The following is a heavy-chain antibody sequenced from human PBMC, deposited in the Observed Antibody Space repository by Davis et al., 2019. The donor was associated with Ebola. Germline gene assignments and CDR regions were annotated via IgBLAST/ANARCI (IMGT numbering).Heavy chain of an antibody. V-gene: IGHV3-11*06. CDR2: ISSSSSYT. Sequence: LSLTCTVSGGSVSSGSYYWSWIRQAPGKGLEWVSYISSSSSYTNYADSVKGRFTISRDNAKNTLYLQMNSLRAEDTAVYYCARLDTIFGVVDDYWGQGTLVTVSS. CDR1: GGSVSSGSYY. D-gene: IGHD3-3*01. CDR3: ARLDTIFGVVDDY. J-gene: IGHJ4*02.